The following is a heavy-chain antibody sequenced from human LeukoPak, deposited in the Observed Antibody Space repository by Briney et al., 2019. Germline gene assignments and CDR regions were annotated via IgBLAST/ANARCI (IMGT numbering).Heavy chain of an antibody. V-gene: IGHV4-59*01. CDR2: MYYGGSP. J-gene: IGHJ4*02. CDR3: ARDVCFGGSCYSDYFDY. D-gene: IGHD2-15*01. CDR1: GDSISSYY. Sequence: ASETLSLTCTVSGDSISSYYWSWIRQPPGKGLEWIGYMYYGGSPNYNASLKSRVSISVDTSKNQFSLKLSSVTAADTAVYYCARDVCFGGSCYSDYFDYWGQGTLVTVSS.